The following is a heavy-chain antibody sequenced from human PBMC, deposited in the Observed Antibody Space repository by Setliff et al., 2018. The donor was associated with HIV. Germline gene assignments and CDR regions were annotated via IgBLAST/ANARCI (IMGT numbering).Heavy chain of an antibody. CDR1: AYSFINYD. CDR2: MNPSSANT. J-gene: IGHJ6*02. V-gene: IGHV1-8*02. CDR3: ARVMGYSGCDDYYYVMDV. Sequence: ASVKVSCKASAYSFINYDINWVRQATGQGLEWMGWMNPSSANTGYAQKFQGRVTMTRNTSINTAYMELSSLRSEDTAVYYCARVMGYSGCDDYYYVMDVWGQGTTVTVSS. D-gene: IGHD5-12*01.